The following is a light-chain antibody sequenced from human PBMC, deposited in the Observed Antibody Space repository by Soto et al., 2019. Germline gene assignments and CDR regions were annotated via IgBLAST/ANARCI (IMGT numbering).Light chain of an antibody. CDR3: EACDDTHLV. CDR1: SSNIGSNN. Sequence: QSVLTQPPSASGAPGQRITISCSGSSSNIGSNNVNWYQQLPGTAPKLLIYSNDQRPSGVPDRFSGSKSGTSASLAISGLQAADEAHYHSEACDDTHLVFGGGTKLTVL. J-gene: IGLJ2*01. CDR2: SND. V-gene: IGLV1-44*01.